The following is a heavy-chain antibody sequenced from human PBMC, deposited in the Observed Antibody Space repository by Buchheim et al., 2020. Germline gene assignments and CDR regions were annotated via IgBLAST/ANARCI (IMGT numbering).Heavy chain of an antibody. CDR1: GGSISSSNW. D-gene: IGHD3-16*01. J-gene: IGHJ4*02. CDR3: ARFGGGVYSQIRGGFDY. CDR2: IYHRGST. V-gene: IGHV4-4*02. Sequence: QVQLQESGPGLVKPSGTLSLTCAVSGGSISSSNWWSWVRQPPGKGLEWIGEIYHRGSTNYNPSLKSRVTISVDKAKNQFHLKLSSVTAADTAVYYCARFGGGVYSQIRGGFDYWGQGTL.